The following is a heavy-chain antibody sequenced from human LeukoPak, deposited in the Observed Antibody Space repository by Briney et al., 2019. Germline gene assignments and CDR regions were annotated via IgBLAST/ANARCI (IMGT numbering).Heavy chain of an antibody. J-gene: IGHJ4*02. Sequence: SETLSLTCTVSGGSISRSLYYWGWIRQPPGKGLSWIGTIYYSGTTYYNPSLRSRVTVSVDTSNNQFSLKLSSVTAADTAVYYCARHYSGDLYYFDYWGQGTLVTVSS. V-gene: IGHV4-39*01. CDR3: ARHYSGDLYYFDY. CDR1: GGSISRSLYY. CDR2: IYYSGTT. D-gene: IGHD4-17*01.